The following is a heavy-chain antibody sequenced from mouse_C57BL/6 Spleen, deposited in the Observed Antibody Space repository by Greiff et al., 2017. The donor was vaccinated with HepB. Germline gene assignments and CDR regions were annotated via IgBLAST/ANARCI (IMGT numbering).Heavy chain of an antibody. D-gene: IGHD2-1*01. CDR3: ARSGGNSLFAY. V-gene: IGHV1-69*01. J-gene: IGHJ3*01. CDR2: IDPSDSYT. CDR1: GYTFTSYW. Sequence: VQVVESGAELVMPGASVKLSCKASGYTFTSYWMHWVKQRPGQGLEWIGEIDPSDSYTNYNQKFKGKSTLTVDKSSSTAYMQLSSLTSEDSAVYYCARSGGNSLFAYWGQGTLVTVSA.